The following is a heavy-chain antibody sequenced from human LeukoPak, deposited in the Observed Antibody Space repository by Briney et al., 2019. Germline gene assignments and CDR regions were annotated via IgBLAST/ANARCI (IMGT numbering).Heavy chain of an antibody. D-gene: IGHD6-13*01. V-gene: IGHV4-31*03. Sequence: SQTLSLTCTVSGGSISSGGYYWSWIRQHPGKGLEWIGYIYYSGSTYYNPSLKSRVTISVDTSKNQFSLKLSSVTAADTAVYYCARATSYSSSWYRGAEWFDPWGQGTLVTVSS. J-gene: IGHJ5*02. CDR1: GGSISSGGYY. CDR2: IYYSGST. CDR3: ARATSYSSSWYRGAEWFDP.